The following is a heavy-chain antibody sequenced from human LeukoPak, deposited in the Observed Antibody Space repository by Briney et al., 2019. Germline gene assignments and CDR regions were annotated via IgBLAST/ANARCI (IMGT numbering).Heavy chain of an antibody. J-gene: IGHJ3*02. D-gene: IGHD2-2*02. CDR2: ISAYNGNT. Sequence: ASVKVSCKASGYTFTSYGISWVRQAPGQGLEWMGWISAYNGNTNYAQKLQGRVTMTTDTSTSTAYMELRSLRSDDTAVYYCARLTGDCSSTSCYTIDIWGQGTMVTVSS. V-gene: IGHV1-18*01. CDR1: GYTFTSYG. CDR3: ARLTGDCSSTSCYTIDI.